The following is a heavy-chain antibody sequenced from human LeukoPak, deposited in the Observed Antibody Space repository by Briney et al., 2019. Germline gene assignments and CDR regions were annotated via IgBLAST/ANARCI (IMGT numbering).Heavy chain of an antibody. D-gene: IGHD6-19*01. CDR1: GGSISSSSCY. J-gene: IGHJ6*03. V-gene: IGHV4-39*01. CDR2: FYYTGDT. Sequence: SETLSLTCTVSGGSISSSSCYWGWIRQSPGKGLEWIGSFYYTGDTYYNPSLKSRVTISVDTSKNQFSLKLNYVTAADTAVYYCARVAVAGGYYYYYMDVWGKGTTVTVSS. CDR3: ARVAVAGGYYYYYMDV.